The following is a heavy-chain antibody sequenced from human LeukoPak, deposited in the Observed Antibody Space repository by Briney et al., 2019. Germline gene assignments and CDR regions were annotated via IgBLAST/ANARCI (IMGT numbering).Heavy chain of an antibody. CDR2: INHSGST. D-gene: IGHD6-6*01. J-gene: IGHJ5*02. CDR3: ARRSRLVCPPSNWFDP. Sequence: PSETLSLTCAVYGGSFSGYYWSWIRQPPGKGLEWIGEINHSGSTNYNPSLKSRVTISVDTSKNQFSLKLSSVTAADTAVYYCARRSRLVCPPSNWFDPWGQGTLVTVSS. CDR1: GGSFSGYY. V-gene: IGHV4-34*01.